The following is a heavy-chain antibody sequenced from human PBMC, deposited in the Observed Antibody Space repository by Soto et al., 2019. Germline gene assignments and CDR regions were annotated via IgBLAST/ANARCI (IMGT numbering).Heavy chain of an antibody. D-gene: IGHD5-18*01. CDR1: GDFSRQSSYF. V-gene: IGHV4-39*01. J-gene: IGHJ5*02. CDR2: VYYSGTP. CDR3: ARADTAMDPPGS. Sequence: PSETLCLTCAVSGDFSRQSSYFCASVRQPSGTGLEWIASVYYSGTPSYSPPLNSRVTISIDTSKTQLSLKLNSLTAADTAVYYCARADTAMDPPGSWGQGILVT.